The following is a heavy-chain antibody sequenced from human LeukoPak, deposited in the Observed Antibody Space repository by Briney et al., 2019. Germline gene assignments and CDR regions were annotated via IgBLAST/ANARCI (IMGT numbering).Heavy chain of an antibody. CDR3: ARLSWGWRGNYFDY. D-gene: IGHD3-16*01. J-gene: IGHJ4*02. V-gene: IGHV4-39*01. Sequence: SETLSLTCTVSGGSISSSGYYWGWIRQPPGKGLEWIGSIIYSGSTYYNPSLKSRVTISVDTSKNQFSLKLSSVTAADTAVYYCARLSWGWRGNYFDYWGQGTLVTVSS. CDR1: GGSISSSGYY. CDR2: IIYSGST.